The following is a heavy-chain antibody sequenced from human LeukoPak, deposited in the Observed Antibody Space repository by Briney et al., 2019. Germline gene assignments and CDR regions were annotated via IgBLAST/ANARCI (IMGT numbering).Heavy chain of an antibody. D-gene: IGHD3-22*01. CDR2: INHSGST. Sequence: SETLSLTCAVYGGSFSGYYWSWIRQPPGKGLEWIGEINHSGSTNYNPSLKSRVTISVDTSKNQLSLKLSSVTAADTAVYYCARGGSNYYDSRRHWSDPWGQGTLVTVSS. CDR1: GGSFSGYY. V-gene: IGHV4-34*01. CDR3: ARGGSNYYDSRRHWSDP. J-gene: IGHJ5*02.